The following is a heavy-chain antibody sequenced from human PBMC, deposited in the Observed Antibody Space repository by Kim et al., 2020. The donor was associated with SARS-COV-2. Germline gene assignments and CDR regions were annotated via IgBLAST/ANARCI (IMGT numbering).Heavy chain of an antibody. D-gene: IGHD3-22*01. Sequence: RFTISRDNAKNSLYLQMNSLRAEDTAVYYCARLYDSSGYYWRDYYYGMDVWGQGTTVTVSS. J-gene: IGHJ6*02. V-gene: IGHV3-11*06. CDR3: ARLYDSSGYYWRDYYYGMDV.